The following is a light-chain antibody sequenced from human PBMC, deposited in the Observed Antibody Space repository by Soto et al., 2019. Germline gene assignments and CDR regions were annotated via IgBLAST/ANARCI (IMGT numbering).Light chain of an antibody. Sequence: SPVTLSMSPGERAALSCRASQNVNNNLAWYQQKPGQAPRLLIYGVSARGTGVPARFSGSGSGTEFTFTISSLQSEDFAVYYCQQYSKWPPTFGRGTRLEIK. V-gene: IGKV3-15*01. J-gene: IGKJ5*01. CDR2: GVS. CDR1: QNVNNN. CDR3: QQYSKWPPT.